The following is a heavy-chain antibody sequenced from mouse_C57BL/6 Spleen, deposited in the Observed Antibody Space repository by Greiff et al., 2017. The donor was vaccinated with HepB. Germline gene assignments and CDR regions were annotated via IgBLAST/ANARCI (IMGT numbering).Heavy chain of an antibody. CDR1: GFTFSNYW. CDR3: TLYSEFAY. D-gene: IGHD2-12*01. CDR2: IRLKSDNYAT. V-gene: IGHV6-3*01. Sequence: EVKLVESGGGLVQPGGSMKLSCVASGFTFSNYWMNWVRQSPEKGLEWVAQIRLKSDNYATHYAESVKGRFTISRDDSKSSVYLQMNNLRAEDTGIYYCTLYSEFAYWGQGTLVTVSA. J-gene: IGHJ3*01.